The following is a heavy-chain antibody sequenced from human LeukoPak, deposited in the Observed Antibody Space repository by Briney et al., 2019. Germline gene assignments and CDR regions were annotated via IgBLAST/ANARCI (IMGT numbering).Heavy chain of an antibody. V-gene: IGHV3-53*01. CDR1: GFTVSSNY. D-gene: IGHD3-10*01. Sequence: PGGSLRLSCAASGFTVSSNYMSWLRQAPGKGLEWVSVIYPDGSTYFADSVKGRFTISRDNSKNTLYLQMNSLRVEDTAVYYCAILGITMIRGVVSSFDYWGQGTLVTVSS. CDR2: IYPDGST. CDR3: AILGITMIRGVVSSFDY. J-gene: IGHJ4*02.